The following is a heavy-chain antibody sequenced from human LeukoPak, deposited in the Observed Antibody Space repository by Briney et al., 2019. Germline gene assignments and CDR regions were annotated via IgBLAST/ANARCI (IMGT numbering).Heavy chain of an antibody. CDR1: GYSISSGYY. D-gene: IGHD3-10*01. Sequence: PSETLSLTCIVSGYSISSGYYWGWIRQPPGKELEWIVSIYHSGSTYYNPSLKSRVTISVDTSKNQFSLKLSSVTAADTAVYYCARAGLYYGSGSYYFDYWGQGTLVTVSS. CDR2: IYHSGST. CDR3: ARAGLYYGSGSYYFDY. V-gene: IGHV4-38-2*02. J-gene: IGHJ4*02.